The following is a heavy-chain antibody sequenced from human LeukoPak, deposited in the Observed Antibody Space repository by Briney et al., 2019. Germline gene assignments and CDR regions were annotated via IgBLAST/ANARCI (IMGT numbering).Heavy chain of an antibody. D-gene: IGHD1-26*01. CDR3: ARGMTGSYFGYFDY. V-gene: IGHV3-48*03. J-gene: IGHJ4*02. Sequence: PGRSLRLSCAASGFTFSPYQVNWVRQAPGKGLVWVSYISSTGSTIYYADSVKGRFTISRDNAKNSLYLQMNSLRAEDTAVYYCARGMTGSYFGYFDYWGQGTLVTVSS. CDR2: ISSTGSTI. CDR1: GFTFSPYQ.